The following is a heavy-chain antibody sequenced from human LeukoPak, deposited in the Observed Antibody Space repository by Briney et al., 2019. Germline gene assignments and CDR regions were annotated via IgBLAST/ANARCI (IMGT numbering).Heavy chain of an antibody. Sequence: PSETLSLTCTVSGGSMSNYYWNWIRQPPGKGLEWIGSIHSSGSTNYNPALKSRVTISVDTSKNQFSLKLSSVTAADTAIYYCARDSRDSSGYYHAGMDVWGQGTTVTVSS. CDR1: GGSMSNYY. J-gene: IGHJ6*02. D-gene: IGHD3-22*01. V-gene: IGHV4-59*01. CDR2: IHSSGST. CDR3: ARDSRDSSGYYHAGMDV.